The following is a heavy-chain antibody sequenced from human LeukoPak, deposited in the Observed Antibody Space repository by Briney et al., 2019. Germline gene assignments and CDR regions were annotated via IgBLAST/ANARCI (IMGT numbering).Heavy chain of an antibody. CDR2: ISWNSGSI. Sequence: PGGSLRLSCAASGFTFDDYAMHWVRQAPGKGLEWVSGISWNSGSIAYADSVKGRFTISRDNAKNSLYLQMNSLRAEDTALYYCAKDWGGDYVYYFDYWGQGTLVTVSS. D-gene: IGHD4-17*01. CDR3: AKDWGGDYVYYFDY. V-gene: IGHV3-9*01. J-gene: IGHJ4*02. CDR1: GFTFDDYA.